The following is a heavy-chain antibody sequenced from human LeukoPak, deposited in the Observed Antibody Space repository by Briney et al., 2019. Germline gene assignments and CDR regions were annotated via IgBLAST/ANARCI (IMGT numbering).Heavy chain of an antibody. D-gene: IGHD3-22*01. J-gene: IGHJ4*02. CDR1: GFTFSSYA. Sequence: GSLRLSCAASGFTFSSYAMSWVRQAPGKGLEWVSAISGSGGSTYYADSVKGRFTISRDNSKNTLYLQMNSLRAEDTAVYYCAKAGSSGYYRSPFDYWGQGTLVTVSS. V-gene: IGHV3-23*01. CDR3: AKAGSSGYYRSPFDY. CDR2: ISGSGGST.